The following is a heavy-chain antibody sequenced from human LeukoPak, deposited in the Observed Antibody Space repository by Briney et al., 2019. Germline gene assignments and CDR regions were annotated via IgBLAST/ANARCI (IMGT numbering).Heavy chain of an antibody. J-gene: IGHJ6*03. D-gene: IGHD5-18*01. CDR2: ISGSGGST. CDR1: GFTFSSYA. Sequence: PGGSLRLSCAASGFTFSSYAMSWVRQAPGKGLEWVSAISGSGGSTYYADSVKGRFTISRDNSKNTLYLQMNSLRAEDTAVYYCAKVGGGYSYGLTPQYYYYMDVWGKGTTVTVSS. CDR3: AKVGGGYSYGLTPQYYYYMDV. V-gene: IGHV3-23*01.